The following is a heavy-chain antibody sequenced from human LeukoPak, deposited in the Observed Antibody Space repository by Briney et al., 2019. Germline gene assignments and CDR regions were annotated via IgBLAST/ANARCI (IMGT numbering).Heavy chain of an antibody. Sequence: PGGSLRLSCAASGFTFSSYAMSWVRQAPGKGLEWVSAISGSGGSTYYADSVKGRFTISRDNSKNTLYLQMNSLRAEDTAVYYCAKDPSSIAARRSSHSDYWGQGTLVTVSS. CDR1: GFTFSSYA. V-gene: IGHV3-23*01. J-gene: IGHJ4*02. D-gene: IGHD6-6*01. CDR2: ISGSGGST. CDR3: AKDPSSIAARRSSHSDY.